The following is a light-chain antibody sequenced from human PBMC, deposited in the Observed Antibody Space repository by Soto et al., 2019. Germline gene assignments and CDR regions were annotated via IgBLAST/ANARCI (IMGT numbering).Light chain of an antibody. Sequence: DIQITQSPSSLSASVGDRVTITCRASQGISNYLAWYQQKPGKVPKLLIYTASTLQSGVPSRFSGSGSGTDFTLTISSXQPEDVATYYCQRYNSAPHTFGQGTKVDIK. V-gene: IGKV1-27*01. J-gene: IGKJ2*01. CDR1: QGISNY. CDR2: TAS. CDR3: QRYNSAPHT.